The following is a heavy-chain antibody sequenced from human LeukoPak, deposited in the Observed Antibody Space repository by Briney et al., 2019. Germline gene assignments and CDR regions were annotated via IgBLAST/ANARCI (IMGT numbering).Heavy chain of an antibody. CDR2: IYYSGST. J-gene: IGHJ5*02. D-gene: IGHD3-3*01. Sequence: SETLSLTCTVSGGSISSYYWSWIRQPPGKGLEWIGYIYYSGSTNYNPSLKSRVTISVDTSKNQFSLKLSSVTAADTAVYYCARDKGYDFWSGSFKNWFDPWGQGTLVTVSS. CDR1: GGSISSYY. CDR3: ARDKGYDFWSGSFKNWFDP. V-gene: IGHV4-59*12.